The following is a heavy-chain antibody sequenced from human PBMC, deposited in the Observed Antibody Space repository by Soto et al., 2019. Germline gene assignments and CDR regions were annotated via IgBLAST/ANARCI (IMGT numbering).Heavy chain of an antibody. D-gene: IGHD4-17*01. CDR1: GGTFSSYA. CDR3: ASHTGDYGDYEDLWDY. CDR2: IIPIFGTA. Sequence: QVQLVQSGAEVKKPGSSVKVSCKASGGTFSSYAISWVLQAPGQGLEWMGGIIPIFGTANYAQKFQGRVTITADKSTSTAYMELSSLRSEDTAVYYCASHTGDYGDYEDLWDYWGQGTLVTVSS. J-gene: IGHJ4*02. V-gene: IGHV1-69*06.